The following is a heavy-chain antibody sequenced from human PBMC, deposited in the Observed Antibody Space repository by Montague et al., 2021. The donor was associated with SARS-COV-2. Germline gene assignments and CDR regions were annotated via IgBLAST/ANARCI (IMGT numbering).Heavy chain of an antibody. CDR1: GGSISSYY. CDR3: ARGSHYYDSSGYYFDY. CDR2: IYYSGSN. V-gene: IGHV4-59*01. J-gene: IGHJ4*02. D-gene: IGHD3-22*01. Sequence: SETLSLTCTVSGGSISSYYRSWFRQPPGKGLVWFGYIYYSGSNXXXPSXXXRVTISADNSKNQFSLKLSSVLAADTAVYYCARGSHYYDSSGYYFDYWGQGTLVAVSS.